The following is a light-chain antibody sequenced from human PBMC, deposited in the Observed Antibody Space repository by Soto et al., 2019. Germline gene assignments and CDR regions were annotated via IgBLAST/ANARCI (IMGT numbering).Light chain of an antibody. V-gene: IGLV2-23*01. CDR2: KGT. Sequence: QSALAQPASASGSPGQSITISCTGTDSDVGAYDSVSWYRQHPHKAPQLIIYKGTQRPSGVSNRISGATSGNAASLTISGLQADDEADYFCCSSAPESTYVFGTGTKLTVL. CDR1: DSDVGAYDS. CDR3: CSSAPESTYV. J-gene: IGLJ1*01.